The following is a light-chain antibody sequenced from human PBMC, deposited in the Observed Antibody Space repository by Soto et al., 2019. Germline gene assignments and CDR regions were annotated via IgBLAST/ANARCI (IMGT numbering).Light chain of an antibody. CDR3: QQLSRYPLT. J-gene: IGKJ4*01. V-gene: IGKV1-9*01. Sequence: DIQLTQSPSFLSASVGDTVTITCRASQALSNYLAWYQQKPGKAPDLLIYSASTLQGGVPSTFSGSGSETEFSLTIRALQPEDFATYYCQQLSRYPLTFGGGTKVEIK. CDR2: SAS. CDR1: QALSNY.